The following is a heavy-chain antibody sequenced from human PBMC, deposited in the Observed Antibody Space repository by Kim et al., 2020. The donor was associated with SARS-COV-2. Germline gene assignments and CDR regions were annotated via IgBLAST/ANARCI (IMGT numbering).Heavy chain of an antibody. J-gene: IGHJ5*02. D-gene: IGHD3-22*01. Sequence: GGSLRLSCAASGFTFGDYAMHWVRQAPGKGLEWVSSISWNSGSIGYADSVKGRFTISRDNAKNSLYLQMNSLRAEDTALYYCAKGLRYYYDSSGGWFDPWGQGTLVTVSS. CDR3: AKGLRYYYDSSGGWFDP. V-gene: IGHV3-9*01. CDR2: ISWNSGSI. CDR1: GFTFGDYA.